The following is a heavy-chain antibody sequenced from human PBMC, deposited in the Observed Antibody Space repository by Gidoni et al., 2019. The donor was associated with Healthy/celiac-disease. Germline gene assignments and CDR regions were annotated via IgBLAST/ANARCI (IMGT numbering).Heavy chain of an antibody. CDR3: ARERKARAARPGGFDY. J-gene: IGHJ4*02. CDR2: IWYDGSNK. CDR1: GFTFSSYG. D-gene: IGHD6-6*01. Sequence: QVQLVESGGGVVQPGRSLRISCAASGFTFSSYGMHWVRQAEGKGLECVAVIWYDGSNKYYADCVKGRFTISRDKSKNTLYLKMNSLRAEDTAVYYCARERKARAARPGGFDYWGQGTLVTVSS. V-gene: IGHV3-33*01.